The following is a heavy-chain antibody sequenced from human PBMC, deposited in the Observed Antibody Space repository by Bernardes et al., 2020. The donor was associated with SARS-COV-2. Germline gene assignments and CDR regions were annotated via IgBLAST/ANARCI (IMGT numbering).Heavy chain of an antibody. Sequence: GGSLRLSCAASGFTFSSTWMQWVRQAPGKGLVWVSRVNSDGRRTTYADSVKGRFTISRDNAKNTLYLQMNSLRAEDTAVYYCASGDSRNYWGQGTLVTVST. CDR2: VNSDGRRT. V-gene: IGHV3-74*01. CDR1: GFTFSSTW. J-gene: IGHJ4*02. CDR3: ASGDSRNY. D-gene: IGHD3-22*01.